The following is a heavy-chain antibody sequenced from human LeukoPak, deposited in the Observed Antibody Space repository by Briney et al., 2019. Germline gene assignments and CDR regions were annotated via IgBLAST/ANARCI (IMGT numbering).Heavy chain of an antibody. CDR3: ARDNKSGYSSGWTFDY. Sequence: ASVKVSCKASGYTFTSYYMHWVRQAPGQGLEWMGIINPSGGSTSYAQKFQGRVTMTRETSTSTVYMELSSLRSEDTAVYYCARDNKSGYSSGWTFDYWGQGTLVTVSS. CDR2: INPSGGST. CDR1: GYTFTSYY. J-gene: IGHJ4*02. V-gene: IGHV1-46*01. D-gene: IGHD6-19*01.